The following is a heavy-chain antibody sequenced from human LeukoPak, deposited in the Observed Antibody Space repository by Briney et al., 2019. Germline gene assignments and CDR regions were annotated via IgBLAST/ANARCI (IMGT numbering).Heavy chain of an antibody. J-gene: IGHJ5*02. CDR3: ARHDLLPQCSSRNCPYGTWFDP. V-gene: IGHV5-51*01. Sequence: GASLKISCKGSGYRFSNYWIGWVRPTPGKGLEWMGIINPLDSDTRYSPSFQGQVTISVDKSTSTAWLQWSSLEAPDTATYYCARHDLLPQCSSRNCPYGTWFDPWGQGTLVTVSS. D-gene: IGHD2-2*01. CDR2: INPLDSDT. CDR1: GYRFSNYW.